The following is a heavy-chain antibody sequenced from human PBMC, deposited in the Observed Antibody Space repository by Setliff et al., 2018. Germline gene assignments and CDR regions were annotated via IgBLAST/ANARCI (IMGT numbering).Heavy chain of an antibody. D-gene: IGHD2-2*01. CDR1: GVSIRSYY. V-gene: IGHV4-59*01. CDR2: IFYSGSS. CDR3: ARGRMRGSCSGPSCTYDPFDI. Sequence: SETLSLTCTVSGVSIRSYYWSWIRQPPGKGLEWIGYIFYSGSSNYNPSLQNRVSISVDTSKNQLSLKLDSLTAADTAVYFCARGRMRGSCSGPSCTYDPFDIWGQGTPVTVSS. J-gene: IGHJ3*02.